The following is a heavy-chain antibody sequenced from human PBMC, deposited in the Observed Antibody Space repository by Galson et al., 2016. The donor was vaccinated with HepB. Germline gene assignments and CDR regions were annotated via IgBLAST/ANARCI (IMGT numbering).Heavy chain of an antibody. CDR1: GFTVSRNH. CDR3: TGDSVVDYDYLDY. J-gene: IGHJ4*02. Sequence: SLRLSCAASGFTVSRNHMGWVRQAPGKGLEWVSVIYSGGSTYYADSVKGRFTISRDNSKNTVHLQMNSLRAEATAVYYCTGDSVVDYDYLDYWGQGALVTVSS. V-gene: IGHV3-66*01. D-gene: IGHD5-12*01. CDR2: IYSGGST.